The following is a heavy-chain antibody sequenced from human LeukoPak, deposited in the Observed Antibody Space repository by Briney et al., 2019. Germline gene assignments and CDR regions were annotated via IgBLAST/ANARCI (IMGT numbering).Heavy chain of an antibody. CDR2: IKSKTDGGTT. Sequence: PGGSLRLSCAASGFTFTNAWMTWVRQAPVKGLEWVALIKSKTDGGTTDYAEPVKGRFTISRDDSKNTLYLQMNSLKIEDTAVYYRTTVYYNYGYNFWGQGTRVTVSS. CDR1: GFTFTNAW. J-gene: IGHJ4*02. D-gene: IGHD5-18*01. V-gene: IGHV3-15*01. CDR3: TTVYYNYGYNF.